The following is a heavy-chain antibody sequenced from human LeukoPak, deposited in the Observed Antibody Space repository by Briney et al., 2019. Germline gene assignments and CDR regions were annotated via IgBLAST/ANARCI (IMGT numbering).Heavy chain of an antibody. D-gene: IGHD3-10*01. CDR1: GFNFSTYW. Sequence: PGGSLRLSCTASGFNFSTYWMTWVRQVPGKGLEWVANIKEDGSEIYYVDAVKGRYSISRDNAKMSLYLQMHSLSVADTGLYYCVTDQTGRHPYFFDYWGQGTLVTVSS. CDR2: IKEDGSEI. V-gene: IGHV3-7*01. CDR3: VTDQTGRHPYFFDY. J-gene: IGHJ4*02.